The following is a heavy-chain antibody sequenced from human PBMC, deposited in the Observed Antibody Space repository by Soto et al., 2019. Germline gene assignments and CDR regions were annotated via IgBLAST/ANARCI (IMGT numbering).Heavy chain of an antibody. J-gene: IGHJ6*02. CDR1: GFTFSSYA. V-gene: IGHV3-23*01. CDR3: ATQYGSGSYRSYYYYYGMDV. Sequence: GGSLRLSCAASGFTFSSYAMSWVRQAPGKGLEWVSAISGSGGSTYYADSVKGRFTISRDNSKNTLYLQMNSLRAEDTAVYYCATQYGSGSYRSYYYYYGMDVWGQGTTVTVSS. CDR2: ISGSGGST. D-gene: IGHD3-10*01.